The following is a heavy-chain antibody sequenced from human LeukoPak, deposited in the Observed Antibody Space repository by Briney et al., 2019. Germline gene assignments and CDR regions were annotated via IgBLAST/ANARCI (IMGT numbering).Heavy chain of an antibody. CDR2: ISYDGSNK. D-gene: IGHD2-15*01. CDR1: GFTFSSYA. V-gene: IGHV3-30-3*01. CDR3: ARDGGYCSGGSCYYWFDP. J-gene: IGHJ5*02. Sequence: GGSLRLSCAASGFTFSSYAMSWVRQAPGKGLEWVAVISYDGSNKYYAGSVKGRFTISRDNSKNTLYLQMNSLRAEDTAVYYCARDGGYCSGGSCYYWFDPWGQGTLVTVSS.